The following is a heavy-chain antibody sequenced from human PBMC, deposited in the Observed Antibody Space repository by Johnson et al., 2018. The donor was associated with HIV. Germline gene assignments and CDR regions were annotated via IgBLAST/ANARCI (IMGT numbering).Heavy chain of an antibody. J-gene: IGHJ3*02. D-gene: IGHD3-22*01. CDR3: TVRISMILALTRRDQDI. CDR2: IKSKTDGGTT. V-gene: IGHV3-15*01. CDR1: GFNFSDHY. Sequence: EVQLVESGGGVVQPGRSLRLSCAASGFNFSDHYMTWIRQAPGKGLEWVGRIKSKTDGGTTDYAAPVKGGFTISRDDSKNTLYLQMNSPKTEDSAVYYCTVRISMILALTRRDQDIWGQGTMVTVSS.